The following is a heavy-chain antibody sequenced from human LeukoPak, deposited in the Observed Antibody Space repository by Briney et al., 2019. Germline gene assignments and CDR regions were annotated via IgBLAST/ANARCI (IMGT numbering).Heavy chain of an antibody. J-gene: IGHJ4*02. CDR2: ISSSGSTI. V-gene: IGHV3-11*01. D-gene: IGHD2/OR15-2a*01. Sequence: PGGSLRLSCAASGFTYSDYYVSWIRQAPGKGLEWVSYISSSGSTIYYADSVKGRFTISRDNAKNSLYLQMNSLRAEDTAVYYCARVLLSRAGSVLDYWGQGTLVTVSS. CDR1: GFTYSDYY. CDR3: ARVLLSRAGSVLDY.